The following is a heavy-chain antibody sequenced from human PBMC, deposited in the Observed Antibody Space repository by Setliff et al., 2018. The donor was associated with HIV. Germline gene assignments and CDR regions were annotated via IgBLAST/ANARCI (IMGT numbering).Heavy chain of an antibody. CDR1: GFSLSNYP. J-gene: IGHJ4*02. Sequence: GGSLRLSCAASGFSLSNYPIYWVRQAPGKGLDFVSGIDNNGRTLYYTNSVKGRFIISRDNSRNIVYLQMGSLGREDMAVYYCARWRSGNGFNGFDYWGQGTLVTVSS. CDR3: ARWRSGNGFNGFDY. V-gene: IGHV3-64*01. CDR2: IDNNGRTL. D-gene: IGHD1-26*01.